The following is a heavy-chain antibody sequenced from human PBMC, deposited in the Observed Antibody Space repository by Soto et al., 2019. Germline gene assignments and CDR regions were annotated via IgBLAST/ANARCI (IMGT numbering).Heavy chain of an antibody. V-gene: IGHV3-33*01. D-gene: IGHD6-13*01. CDR2: IWYDGSNT. J-gene: IGHJ3*02. Sequence: GGSLTLSCVASRVRFSNYGIHWVRPAPGKGLEWVAVIWYDGSNTYFADSVKGRFTISKDNSKHTLFLQMSSLRAEDMAVYYCAREIGDHTSRWNYACDSWGQGTRVTVSS. CDR3: AREIGDHTSRWNYACDS. CDR1: RVRFSNYG.